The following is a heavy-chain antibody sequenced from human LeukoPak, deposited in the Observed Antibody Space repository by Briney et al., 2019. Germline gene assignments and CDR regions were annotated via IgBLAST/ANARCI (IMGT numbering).Heavy chain of an antibody. CDR2: IKQDGSEK. D-gene: IGHD6-19*01. CDR1: GFTFSSYW. Sequence: PGGSLRLSCAASGFTFSSYWMSWVRQAPGKGLEWVANIKQDGSEKYYVDSVKGRFTISRDNAKNSLYLQMNSLRAEDMALYYCAKDQKSRLGWYSDFDYWGQGTLVTVSS. CDR3: AKDQKSRLGWYSDFDY. V-gene: IGHV3-7*03. J-gene: IGHJ4*02.